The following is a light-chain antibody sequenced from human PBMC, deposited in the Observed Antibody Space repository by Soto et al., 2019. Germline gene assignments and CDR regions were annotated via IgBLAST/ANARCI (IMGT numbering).Light chain of an antibody. V-gene: IGKV3-11*01. CDR1: QRVSSY. Sequence: EIVLTQSPATLSLSPGERATLSCRASQRVSSYLAWYQQKPGQAPRLLIYDASNRATGIPARFSGSGSGTDFTLTISSLEPEDFAVYYCQQRSNWPRRWTFGQGTKVEIK. CDR3: QQRSNWPRRWT. J-gene: IGKJ1*01. CDR2: DAS.